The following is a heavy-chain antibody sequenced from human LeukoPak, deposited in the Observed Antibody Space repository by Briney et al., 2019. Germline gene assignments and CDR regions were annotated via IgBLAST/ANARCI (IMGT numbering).Heavy chain of an antibody. J-gene: IGHJ3*02. CDR2: ISSSSSYI. D-gene: IGHD6-13*01. V-gene: IGHV3-21*01. CDR3: ARDVSSSWAHAFDI. Sequence: RGSLRLSCAASGFTFSSYSMNWVRQAPGKGLEWVSSISSSSSYIYYADSVKGRFTISRDNAKNSLYLQMNSLRAEDTAVYYCARDVSSSWAHAFDIWGQGTMVTVSS. CDR1: GFTFSSYS.